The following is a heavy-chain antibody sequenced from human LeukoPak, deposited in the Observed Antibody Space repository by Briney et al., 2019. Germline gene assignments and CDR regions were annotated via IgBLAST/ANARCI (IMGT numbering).Heavy chain of an antibody. Sequence: ASVKVSCKASGYTFTSYGISWVRQAPGQGLEWMGWISAYNGNTNHAQKLQGRVTMTTDTSTSTAYMELRSLRSDDTAVYYCARSRIVAAEGERWFDPWGQGTLVTVSS. D-gene: IGHD6-25*01. V-gene: IGHV1-18*01. J-gene: IGHJ5*02. CDR3: ARSRIVAAEGERWFDP. CDR2: ISAYNGNT. CDR1: GYTFTSYG.